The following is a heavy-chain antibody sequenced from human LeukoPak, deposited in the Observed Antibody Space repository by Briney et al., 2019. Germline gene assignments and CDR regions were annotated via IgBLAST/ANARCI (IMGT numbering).Heavy chain of an antibody. CDR3: AKARGSIVVVTLDY. CDR2: ISGSGGST. Sequence: GGSLRLSCAASGFTFSSYAMSWVRQAPGKGLEWVSAISGSGGSTYYADSVKGRFTISRDNSKNTLYLQMSSLRAEDTAVYYCAKARGSIVVVTLDYWGQGTLVTVSS. J-gene: IGHJ4*02. D-gene: IGHD3-22*01. V-gene: IGHV3-23*01. CDR1: GFTFSSYA.